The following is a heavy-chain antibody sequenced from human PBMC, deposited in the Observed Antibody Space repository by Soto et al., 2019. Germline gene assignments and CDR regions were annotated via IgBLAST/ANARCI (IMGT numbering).Heavy chain of an antibody. D-gene: IGHD6-19*01. CDR3: ARDRNGGWVHMDV. CDR1: GFPFWHYG. V-gene: IGHV3-33*01. CDR2: IWSDGNKE. Sequence: QVQLVESGGGVVQPGRSLRLSCVGSGFPFWHYGMHWVRQAPGKGLEWVAVIWSDGNKESYADSVKGRFAISRDNAKDTWYLEMNRLRGEDTAVYFCARDRNGGWVHMDVWGQGTTVSVSS. J-gene: IGHJ6*02.